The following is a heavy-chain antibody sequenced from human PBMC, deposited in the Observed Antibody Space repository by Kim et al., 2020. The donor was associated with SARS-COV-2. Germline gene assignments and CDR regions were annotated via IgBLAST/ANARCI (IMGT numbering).Heavy chain of an antibody. J-gene: IGHJ6*02. CDR3: ASLSGYSSSWHYYYGMDV. V-gene: IGHV3-33*01. Sequence: GGSLRLSCAASGFTFSSYGMHWVRQAPGKGLEWVAVIWYDGSNKYYADSVKGRFTISRDNSKNTLYLQMNSLRAEDTAVYYCASLSGYSSSWHYYYGMDVWGQGTTVTVSS. D-gene: IGHD6-13*01. CDR1: GFTFSSYG. CDR2: IWYDGSNK.